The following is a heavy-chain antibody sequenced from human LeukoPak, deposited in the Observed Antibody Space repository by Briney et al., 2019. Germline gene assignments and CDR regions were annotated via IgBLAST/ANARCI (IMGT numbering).Heavy chain of an antibody. J-gene: IGHJ4*02. CDR2: ISYDGSNK. Sequence: GRSLRLSCAASGFTFSSYGMHWVRQAPGKGLEWVAVISYDGSNKYYADSVKGRFTISRDNSKNTLCLQMNSLRAEDTAVYYCAKDRYDSSGYIPGYWGQGTLVTVSS. CDR1: GFTFSSYG. D-gene: IGHD3-22*01. V-gene: IGHV3-30*18. CDR3: AKDRYDSSGYIPGY.